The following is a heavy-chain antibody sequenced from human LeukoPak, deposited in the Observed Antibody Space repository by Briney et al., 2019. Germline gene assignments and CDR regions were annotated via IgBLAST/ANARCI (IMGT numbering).Heavy chain of an antibody. CDR3: ARSKGYSSGYFDL. CDR2: IIPFLCIA. Sequence: SAVNVSCMASGGTLISYSVSWVRQAPGQGLEWMGRIIPFLCIANYAQQFQGRVTISVDKFTGTAYMELSGLRSEDTVTYYCARSKGYSSGYFDLWGQGTLVIVSP. CDR1: GGTLISYS. V-gene: IGHV1-69*02. D-gene: IGHD6-19*01. J-gene: IGHJ4*02.